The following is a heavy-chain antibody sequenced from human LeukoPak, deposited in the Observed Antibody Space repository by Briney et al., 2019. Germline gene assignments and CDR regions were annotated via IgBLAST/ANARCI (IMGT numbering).Heavy chain of an antibody. CDR3: ARARCSGGSCYSYYYYYGMDV. J-gene: IGHJ6*02. CDR2: INHSGST. D-gene: IGHD2-15*01. CDR1: GGSFSGYY. Sequence: SETLSLTCAVYGGSFSGYYWSWIRQPPGKGLEWIGEINHSGSTNYNPSLKSRVTISVDTSKNQFSLKLSSVTAADTAVYYCARARCSGGSCYSYYYYYGMDVWGQGTTVTVSS. V-gene: IGHV4-34*01.